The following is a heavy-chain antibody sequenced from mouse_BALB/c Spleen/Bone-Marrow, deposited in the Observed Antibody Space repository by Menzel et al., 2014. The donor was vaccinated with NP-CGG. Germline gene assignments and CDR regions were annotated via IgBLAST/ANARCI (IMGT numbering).Heavy chain of an antibody. CDR1: GYAFSSYW. V-gene: IGHV1-80*01. CDR3: ARGLISAEY. J-gene: IGHJ2*01. Sequence: GQLQQSGAELGXXXXSXKFXCXTSGYAFSSYWMSWAKQRPGXXXXXIGQIYPVDSDTYYRGKFKGKATLTADKTSNTAYMQLTSLTAEVSAVYVCARGLISAEYWGQGTTLSVSS. CDR2: IYPVDSDT.